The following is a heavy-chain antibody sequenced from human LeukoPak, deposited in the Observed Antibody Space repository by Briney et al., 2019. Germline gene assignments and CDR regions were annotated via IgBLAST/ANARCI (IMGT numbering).Heavy chain of an antibody. CDR2: ISYDGSNK. V-gene: IGHV3-30-3*01. CDR1: GFTFSSYA. CDR3: AKELPSYGGYSYYFAY. J-gene: IGHJ4*02. Sequence: GGSLRLSCAASGFTFSSYAMHWVRQAPGKGLEWVAVISYDGSNKYYADSVKGRFTISRDNSKNTLYLQMNSLRAEDTAVYYCAKELPSYGGYSYYFAYWGQGTLVTVSS. D-gene: IGHD5-12*01.